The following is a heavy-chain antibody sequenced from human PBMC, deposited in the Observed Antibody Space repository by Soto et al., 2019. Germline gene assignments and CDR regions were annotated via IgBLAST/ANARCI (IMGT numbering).Heavy chain of an antibody. Sequence: SVKVSCKASGGTFSSYAISWVRQAPGQGLEWMGGIIPIFGTANYAQKFQGRVTITADESTSTAYMELSSLRSEDTAVYYCARETVDTAMGTLVYWGQGTLVTVSS. CDR1: GGTFSSYA. J-gene: IGHJ4*02. CDR2: IIPIFGTA. D-gene: IGHD5-18*01. CDR3: ARETVDTAMGTLVY. V-gene: IGHV1-69*13.